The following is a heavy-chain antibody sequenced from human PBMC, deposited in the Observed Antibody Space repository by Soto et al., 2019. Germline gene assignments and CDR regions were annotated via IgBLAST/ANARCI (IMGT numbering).Heavy chain of an antibody. CDR2: IYYSGST. CDR1: GGSISSYY. CDR3: ARVFGYCISTSCPSLDV. Sequence: SETLSLTCAVSGGSISSYYWSWIRQPPGKGLEWIGYIYYSGSTNYNPSLKSRVTISVDTSKNQFSLKLSSVTAADTAVYYCARVFGYCISTSCPSLDVWGQGTTVT. J-gene: IGHJ6*02. D-gene: IGHD2-2*01. V-gene: IGHV4-59*01.